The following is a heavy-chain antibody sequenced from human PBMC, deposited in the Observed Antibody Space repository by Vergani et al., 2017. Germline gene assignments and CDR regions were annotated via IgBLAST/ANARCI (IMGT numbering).Heavy chain of an antibody. CDR1: GGSISSSNW. Sequence: QVQLQESGPGLVKPSGTLSLTCAVSGGSISSSNWWSWVRQPPGKGLEWIGEIYHSGSTNYNPSLKSRVTISVDTSKNQFSLKLSSVTAADTAVYYCAREVGQIWCSSTSCYREKNGFDPWGQGTLVTVSS. CDR3: AREVGQIWCSSTSCYREKNGFDP. J-gene: IGHJ5*02. D-gene: IGHD2-2*01. V-gene: IGHV4-4*02. CDR2: IYHSGST.